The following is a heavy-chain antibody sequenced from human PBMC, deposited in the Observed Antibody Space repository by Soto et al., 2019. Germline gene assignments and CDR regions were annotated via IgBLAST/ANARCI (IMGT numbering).Heavy chain of an antibody. V-gene: IGHV1-46*01. J-gene: IGHJ4*02. CDR1: GYTFTSYY. CDR3: ARDFKIAVASPLIY. CDR2: INPSGGNT. Sequence: ASVKVSCKASGYTFTSYYMHWGRQAPGQRLEWMGIINPSGGNTSYAQKFQGRVTITRDTSASTAYMELSSLRSEDTAVYYCARDFKIAVASPLIYWGQGTRVTVSS. D-gene: IGHD6-19*01.